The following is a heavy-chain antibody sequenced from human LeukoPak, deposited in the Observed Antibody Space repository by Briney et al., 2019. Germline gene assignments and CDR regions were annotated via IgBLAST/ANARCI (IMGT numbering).Heavy chain of an antibody. CDR3: ARVLFQLLRSNWFDP. CDR1: GYTFTSYG. J-gene: IGHJ5*02. CDR2: ISAYNGNT. Sequence: ASVKVSCKASGYTFTSYGISWVRQAPGQGLEWMGWISAYNGNTNYAQKLQGRVTMTTDTSTSTAYMELRSLRSDDMAVYYCARVLFQLLRSNWFDPWGQGTLVTVSS. D-gene: IGHD2-2*01. V-gene: IGHV1-18*03.